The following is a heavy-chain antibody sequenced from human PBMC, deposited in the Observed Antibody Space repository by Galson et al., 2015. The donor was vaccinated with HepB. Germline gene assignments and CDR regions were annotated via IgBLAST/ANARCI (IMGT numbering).Heavy chain of an antibody. D-gene: IGHD2-15*01. Sequence: SLRLSCAASGFTFSSYSMNWVRQAPGKGLEWVSSISSSSSYIYYADSVKGRFTISRDNAKNSLYLQMNSLRAEDTAVYYCARDRASPYCSGGSCKPPLDYWGQGTLVTVSS. J-gene: IGHJ4*02. CDR3: ARDRASPYCSGGSCKPPLDY. CDR2: ISSSSSYI. V-gene: IGHV3-21*01. CDR1: GFTFSSYS.